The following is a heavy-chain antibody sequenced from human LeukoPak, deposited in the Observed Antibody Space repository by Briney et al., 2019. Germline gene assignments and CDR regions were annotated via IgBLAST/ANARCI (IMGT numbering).Heavy chain of an antibody. CDR3: TTDIEEARYYYYYYMDV. Sequence: GGSLRLSCAASGFTFSNAWMSWVRQAPGKGLEWVGRIKSKTDGGTTDYAAPVKGRFTISRDDSKNTLYLQMNSLKTEDTAVYYCTTDIEEARYYYYYYMDVWGKGTTVTVSS. D-gene: IGHD6-13*01. CDR1: GFTFSNAW. CDR2: IKSKTDGGTT. V-gene: IGHV3-15*01. J-gene: IGHJ6*03.